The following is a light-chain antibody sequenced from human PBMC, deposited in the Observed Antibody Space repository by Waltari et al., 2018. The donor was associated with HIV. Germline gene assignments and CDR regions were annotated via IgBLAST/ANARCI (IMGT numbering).Light chain of an antibody. CDR1: QSISDW. CDR3: LQYNSYPYI. CDR2: KAS. V-gene: IGKV1-5*03. Sequence: DVQMTQSPSILPASVGARVTMSCRASQSISDWVAWYPQKPGKAPAVIICKASTLKSGVPSRFSGSGSGTDFTLTISGLQPGDFATYYCLQYNSYPYIFGQGTKVEVK. J-gene: IGKJ2*01.